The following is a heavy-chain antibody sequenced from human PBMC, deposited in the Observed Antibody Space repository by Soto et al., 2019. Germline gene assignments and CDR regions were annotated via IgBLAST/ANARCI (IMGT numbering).Heavy chain of an antibody. CDR1: GFTFSNYA. Sequence: PGGSLRLSCVASGFTFSNYAMIWVRQAPGKGLEWVSGIDSSGGSTYYADSVKGRFTISRDNSQNTLYLQMNSLRAEDTAVYYCAKDYDFWSGYYAAFDYWGQGTLVTVSS. CDR2: IDSSGGST. V-gene: IGHV3-23*01. J-gene: IGHJ4*02. CDR3: AKDYDFWSGYYAAFDY. D-gene: IGHD3-3*01.